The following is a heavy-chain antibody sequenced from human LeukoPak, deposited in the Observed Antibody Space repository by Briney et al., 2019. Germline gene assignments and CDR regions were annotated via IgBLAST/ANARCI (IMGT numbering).Heavy chain of an antibody. J-gene: IGHJ4*02. Sequence: SETLSLTCTVSGGSISSYYWSWIRQPPGKGLEWIGYIYYSGSTNYNPSLKSRVTISVDTSKNQFSLKLSSVTAADTAVYYCARQEPISSSGHPSDYWGQGTLVTVSS. CDR2: IYYSGST. V-gene: IGHV4-59*08. D-gene: IGHD6-19*01. CDR1: GGSISSYY. CDR3: ARQEPISSSGHPSDY.